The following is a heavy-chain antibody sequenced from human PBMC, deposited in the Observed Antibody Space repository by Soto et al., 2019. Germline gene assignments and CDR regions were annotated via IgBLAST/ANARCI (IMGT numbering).Heavy chain of an antibody. CDR2: ISYDGSNK. V-gene: IGHV3-30-3*01. D-gene: IGHD6-13*01. CDR1: GFTFSSYA. CDR3: ARVIAAAGTFWCWFDP. Sequence: QVQLVESGGGVVQPGRSLRLSCAASGFTFSSYAMHWVRQAPGKGLEWVAVISYDGSNKYYADSVKGRFTISRDSSKNTLYLQMNSLRSDDTAVYYCARVIAAAGTFWCWFDPWGQGSLVTVSS. J-gene: IGHJ5*02.